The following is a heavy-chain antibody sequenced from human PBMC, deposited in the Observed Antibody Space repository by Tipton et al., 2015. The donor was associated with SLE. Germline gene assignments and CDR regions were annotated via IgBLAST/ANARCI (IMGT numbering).Heavy chain of an antibody. CDR2: IRYDGSNK. Sequence: SLRLFCAASGFTFSSYGMHWVRQAPGKGLEWVAFIRYDGSNKYYADSVKGRFTISRDNSKNTLYLQMNSLRAEDTAVYYCANIISSWLYYYYYGMDVWGQGTTVTVSS. J-gene: IGHJ6*02. CDR1: GFTFSSYG. CDR3: ANIISSWLYYYYYGMDV. D-gene: IGHD6-13*01. V-gene: IGHV3-30*02.